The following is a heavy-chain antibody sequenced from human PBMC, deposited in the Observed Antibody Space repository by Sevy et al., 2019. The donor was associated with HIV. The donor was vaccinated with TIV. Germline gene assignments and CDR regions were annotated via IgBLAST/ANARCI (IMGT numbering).Heavy chain of an antibody. J-gene: IGHJ6*02. V-gene: IGHV1-58*01. CDR1: GFTFTSSA. D-gene: IGHD3-16*02. Sequence: ASVKVSCKASGFTFTSSAVQWVRQARGQRLEWIGWIVVGSGNTNYSQKFQERVTITRDMSTSTAYMELSSLRSEDTAVYYCAADGGKNFYVWGSYRFSIAYYYYYGMDVWGQRTTVTVSS. CDR3: AADGGKNFYVWGSYRFSIAYYYYYGMDV. CDR2: IVVGSGNT.